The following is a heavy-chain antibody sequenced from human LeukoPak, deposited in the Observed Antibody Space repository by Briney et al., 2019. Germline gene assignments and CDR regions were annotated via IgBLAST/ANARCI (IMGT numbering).Heavy chain of an antibody. J-gene: IGHJ4*02. D-gene: IGHD3-3*01. Sequence: GGSLRLSCAASGFTFSSYAMSWVRQAPGKGLEWVSAISGSGGSTYYADSVKGRFTISRDNSKNTLYLQMNSLRAEDTAVYYYARVNYDFWSGPYLDYWGQGTLVTVSS. CDR2: ISGSGGST. CDR1: GFTFSSYA. CDR3: ARVNYDFWSGPYLDY. V-gene: IGHV3-23*01.